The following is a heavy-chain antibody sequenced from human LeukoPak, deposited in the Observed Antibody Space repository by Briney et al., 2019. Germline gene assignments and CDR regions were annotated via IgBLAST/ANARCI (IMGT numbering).Heavy chain of an antibody. CDR3: AKDFSIAAAGTFDY. J-gene: IGHJ4*02. CDR2: ISGNGGST. D-gene: IGHD6-13*01. Sequence: PGGSLRLSCAASGFTFNNYAMTWVRQAPGKGLEWVSGISGNGGSTYYADSVKGRFTISRDNSKNTLFLQMNSLRAEDTAIYYCAKDFSIAAAGTFDYWGQGTLVTVSS. V-gene: IGHV3-23*01. CDR1: GFTFNNYA.